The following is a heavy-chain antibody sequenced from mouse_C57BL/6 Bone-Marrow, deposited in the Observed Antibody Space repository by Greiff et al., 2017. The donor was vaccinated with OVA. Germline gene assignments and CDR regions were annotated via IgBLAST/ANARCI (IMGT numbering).Heavy chain of an antibody. Sequence: QVQLQQPGAELVKPGASVKLSCKASGYTFTSYWMHWVKQRPGQGLEWIGMIHPNSGSTNYNEKFKIKATLTVDKSSSTAYMQLSSLTSEDSAVYYCALRRVWFAYWGQGTLVTVSA. V-gene: IGHV1-64*01. J-gene: IGHJ3*01. CDR1: GYTFTSYW. D-gene: IGHD2-12*01. CDR3: ALRRVWFAY. CDR2: IHPNSGST.